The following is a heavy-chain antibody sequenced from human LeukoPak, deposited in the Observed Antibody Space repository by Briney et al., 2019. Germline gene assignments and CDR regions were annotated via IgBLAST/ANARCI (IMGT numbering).Heavy chain of an antibody. J-gene: IGHJ3*02. D-gene: IGHD6-6*01. CDR2: IYYSWST. CDR3: ARESIAARTDAFDI. Sequence: SETLSLTCTVSGGSISSSSYYWGWIRQPPGKGLEWIGSIYYSWSTYYNSSLKSRVTISVDTSKNQFSLKLSSVTAADTAVYYCARESIAARTDAFDIWGQGTMVTVSS. V-gene: IGHV4-39*07. CDR1: GGSISSSSYY.